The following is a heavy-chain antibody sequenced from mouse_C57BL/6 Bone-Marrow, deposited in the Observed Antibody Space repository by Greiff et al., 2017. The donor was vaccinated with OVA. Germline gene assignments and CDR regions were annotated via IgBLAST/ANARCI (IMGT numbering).Heavy chain of an antibody. CDR1: GFTFSSYA. V-gene: IGHV5-9-1*02. Sequence: EVQVVESGEGLVKPGGSLKLSCAASGFTFSSYAMSWVRQTPEKRLEWVAYISSGGDYIYYADTVKGRFTISRDNARNTLYLHMSSLKSEDTAMDYCTTRYDGYYFPFDYWGQGTTLTVSS. CDR2: ISSGGDYI. D-gene: IGHD2-3*01. CDR3: TTRYDGYYFPFDY. J-gene: IGHJ2*01.